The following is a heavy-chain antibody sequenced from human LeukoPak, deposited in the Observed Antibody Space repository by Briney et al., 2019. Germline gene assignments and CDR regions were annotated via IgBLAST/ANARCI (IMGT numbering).Heavy chain of an antibody. V-gene: IGHV4-59*08. CDR1: GGSISSYY. D-gene: IGHD2-15*01. CDR2: IYYRGST. CDR3: VRGPTSSTPNAFEI. J-gene: IGHJ3*02. Sequence: SETLSLTCTVSGGSISSYYWSWIRRPPGKGLEWIGYIYYRGSTNYNPSLKSRVTIAVDTSKKQFSLKLSSVTAADTAVYYCVRGPTSSTPNAFEIWGQGTMVTVSS.